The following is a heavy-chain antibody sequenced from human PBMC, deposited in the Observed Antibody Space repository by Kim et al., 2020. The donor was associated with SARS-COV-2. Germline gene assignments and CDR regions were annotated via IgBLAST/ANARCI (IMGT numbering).Heavy chain of an antibody. V-gene: IGHV3-21*01. Sequence: GGSLRLSCAASGFTFSSYSMNWVRQAPGKGLEWVASISSSSSYIYYADSVKGRFTISRDNAKNSLYLQTNILRAEDTAVYYCARDHRNYYYGMDVWGQGTTLTVSS. CDR3: ARDHRNYYYGMDV. CDR1: GFTFSSYS. CDR2: ISSSSSYI. J-gene: IGHJ6*02.